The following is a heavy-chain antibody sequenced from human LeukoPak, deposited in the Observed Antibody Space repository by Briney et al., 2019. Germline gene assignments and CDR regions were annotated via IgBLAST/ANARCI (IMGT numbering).Heavy chain of an antibody. J-gene: IGHJ6*03. Sequence: SETLSLTCTVSGYSISSGYYWSWIRQPPGKGLEWIGYIYYSGSTNYNPSLKSRVTISVDTSKNQFSLKLSSVTAADTAVYYCATARDHYYYYMDVWGKGTTVTVSS. D-gene: IGHD5-24*01. CDR2: IYYSGST. CDR3: ATARDHYYYYMDV. CDR1: GYSISSGYY. V-gene: IGHV4-61*01.